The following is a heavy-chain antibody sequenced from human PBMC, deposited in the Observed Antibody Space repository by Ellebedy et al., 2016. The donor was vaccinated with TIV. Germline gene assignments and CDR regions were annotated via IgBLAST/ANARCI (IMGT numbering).Heavy chain of an antibody. J-gene: IGHJ4*02. CDR3: ARDYWGSYEY. V-gene: IGHV1-2*02. D-gene: IGHD1-26*01. CDR2: INPNGGGI. Sequence: AASVKVSCKASGYTFTDYRLDWVRQAPGHGLEWMGWINPNGGGIHYVQKFQGRVTMTGETSISTAYLELSRLTSDDTAVYYCARDYWGSYEYWGQGTLVTVSS. CDR1: GYTFTDYR.